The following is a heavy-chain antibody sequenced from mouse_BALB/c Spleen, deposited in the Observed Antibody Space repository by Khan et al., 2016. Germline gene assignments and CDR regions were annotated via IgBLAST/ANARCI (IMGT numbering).Heavy chain of an antibody. Sequence: QVQLQQSGAELMKPGASVKISCKATGYTFSTYWIEWVKQRPGHGLEWIGEIFPGSGSINYNEKFKGKATFTADTSSNTAYMQLSSLTSEDSAVYYCSGGLGRGYFDYWGQGTTLTVSA. CDR1: GYTFSTYW. V-gene: IGHV1-9*01. CDR2: IFPGSGSI. CDR3: SGGLGRGYFDY. J-gene: IGHJ2*01.